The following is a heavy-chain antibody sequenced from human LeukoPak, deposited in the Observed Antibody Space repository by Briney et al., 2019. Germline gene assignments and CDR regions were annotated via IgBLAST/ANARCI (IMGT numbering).Heavy chain of an antibody. CDR1: GFTFSSYE. CDR3: ARVVAMTIDY. D-gene: IGHD5-12*01. J-gene: IGHJ4*02. Sequence: PGGSLRLSCAASGFTFSSYEMNWVRQAPGKGLEWVSYISSSGSTIYYADSVKGRFTISRDNAKNSLYLQMNSLRAEDTAVYYCARVVAMTIDYWGQGTRVTVSS. CDR2: ISSSGSTI. V-gene: IGHV3-48*03.